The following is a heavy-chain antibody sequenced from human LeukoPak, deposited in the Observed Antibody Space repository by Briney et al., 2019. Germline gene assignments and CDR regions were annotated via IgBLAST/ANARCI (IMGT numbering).Heavy chain of an antibody. Sequence: SVKVSCKASGGTFSSYAISWVRQAPGQGLEWMGGIIPIFGTANYAQKFQGRVTITADESTSTAYMELRSLRSDDTAVYYCARRLSSSWPPDYWGQGTLVTVSS. J-gene: IGHJ4*02. D-gene: IGHD6-13*01. CDR3: ARRLSSSWPPDY. CDR1: GGTFSSYA. CDR2: IIPIFGTA. V-gene: IGHV1-69*13.